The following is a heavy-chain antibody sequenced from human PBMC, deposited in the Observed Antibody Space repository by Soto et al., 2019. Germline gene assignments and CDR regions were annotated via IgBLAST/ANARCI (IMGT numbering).Heavy chain of an antibody. V-gene: IGHV1-18*01. CDR3: ARATQWLKTRLVGWFDP. D-gene: IGHD6-19*01. CDR1: GYTFTSYG. CDR2: ISAYNGNT. Sequence: QVQLVQSGAEVKKPGASVKVSCKASGYTFTSYGISWVRQAPGQGLEWMGWISAYNGNTNYAQKLQGRVTMTTDTSTSTAYMELRSPRSDDTAVYYCARATQWLKTRLVGWFDPWGQGTLVTVSS. J-gene: IGHJ5*02.